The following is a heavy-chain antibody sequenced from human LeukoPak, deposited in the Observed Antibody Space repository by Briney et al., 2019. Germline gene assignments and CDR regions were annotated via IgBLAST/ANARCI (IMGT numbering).Heavy chain of an antibody. CDR1: GFTFSDYY. CDR2: ISSSGSTI. CDR3: ASIPLLWFGELFPDY. D-gene: IGHD3-10*01. Sequence: PGGSLRLSRAASGFTFSDYYMSWLRQAPGKGLEWVSYISSSGSTIYYADSVKGRFTISRDNAKNSLYLQMNSLRAEDTAVYYCASIPLLWFGELFPDYWGQGTLVTVSS. V-gene: IGHV3-11*04. J-gene: IGHJ4*02.